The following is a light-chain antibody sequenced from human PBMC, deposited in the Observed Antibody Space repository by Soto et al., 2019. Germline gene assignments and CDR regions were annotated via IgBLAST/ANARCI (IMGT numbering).Light chain of an antibody. CDR1: QSSSSY. CDR3: QQSYSTLWT. CDR2: AAS. Sequence: DIQMTQSPSSLSASVGDRVTITCRASQSSSSYLNWYQQKPGKAPKLLIYAASSLQSGVPSRFSGSGSGTDFTRTISSLQPEDFATYYCQQSYSTLWTFGQGTKVEIK. J-gene: IGKJ1*01. V-gene: IGKV1-39*01.